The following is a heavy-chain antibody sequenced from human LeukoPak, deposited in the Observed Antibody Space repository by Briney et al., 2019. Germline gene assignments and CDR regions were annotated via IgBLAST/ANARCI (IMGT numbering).Heavy chain of an antibody. CDR3: AKDRESYYDNGLSFDGFDI. V-gene: IGHV3-23*01. CDR1: GFTFSSYD. J-gene: IGHJ3*02. Sequence: PGGSLRLSCAASGFTFSSYDMSWVRQAPGKGLEWVSATNSGGSSTYYADSVKGRFTISRDNSKNTLYLQMNSLRAEDTAVYYCAKDRESYYDNGLSFDGFDIWGQGTMVTVSS. CDR2: TNSGGSST. D-gene: IGHD3-22*01.